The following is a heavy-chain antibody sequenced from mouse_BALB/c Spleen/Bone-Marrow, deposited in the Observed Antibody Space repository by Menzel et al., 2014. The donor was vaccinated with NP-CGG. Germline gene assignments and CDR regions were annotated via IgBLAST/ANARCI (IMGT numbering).Heavy chain of an antibody. D-gene: IGHD1-1*01. J-gene: IGHJ1*01. V-gene: IGHV1S81*02. Sequence: VQLVESGAELVKPGASVKLSCKASGYSFTRYYMYWVKQRPGQGLEWIGEINPSNGGTNLNEKFKSKATLTVDKSSSTAYMQFSSLTSEDSAVYYCTRSNYGYWYFDVWGAGTTVTVSS. CDR2: INPSNGGT. CDR1: GYSFTRYY. CDR3: TRSNYGYWYFDV.